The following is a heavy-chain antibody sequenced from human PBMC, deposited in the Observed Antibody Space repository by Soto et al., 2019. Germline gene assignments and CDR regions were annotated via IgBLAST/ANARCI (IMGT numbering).Heavy chain of an antibody. CDR1: GYTFTSYG. J-gene: IGHJ6*02. CDR3: ARGVVAATPPPYYYGMDV. V-gene: IGHV1-18*01. D-gene: IGHD2-15*01. CDR2: IRAYNGNT. Sequence: QVQLVQSGAEVKKPGASVKVSCKASGYTFTSYGISWVRQAPGQGLEWMGWIRAYNGNTNYAQKLQGRVTMTTDTSTSTAYMELRSLRSDDTALYYCARGVVAATPPPYYYGMDVWGQGTTVTVSS.